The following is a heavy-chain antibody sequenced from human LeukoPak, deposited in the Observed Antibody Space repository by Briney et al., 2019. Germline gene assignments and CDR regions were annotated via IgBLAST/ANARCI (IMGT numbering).Heavy chain of an antibody. D-gene: IGHD3-3*01. Sequence: ASVKVSCKASGYTFTGYYMYWVRQAPGQGPEWMGWINPNTGGTNHAQKFRGRVTMTRDTSISTAYMELSRLRSDDTATYYCARGRFLEWLFDAFDIWGQGTMVTVSS. V-gene: IGHV1-2*02. CDR2: INPNTGGT. J-gene: IGHJ3*02. CDR1: GYTFTGYY. CDR3: ARGRFLEWLFDAFDI.